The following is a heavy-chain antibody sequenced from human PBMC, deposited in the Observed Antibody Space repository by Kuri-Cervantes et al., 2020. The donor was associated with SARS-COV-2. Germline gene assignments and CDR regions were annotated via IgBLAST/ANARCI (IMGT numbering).Heavy chain of an antibody. D-gene: IGHD1-1*01. J-gene: IGHJ4*02. V-gene: IGHV1-69*05. CDR2: IIPKFGTP. CDR1: EGTLSKYA. Sequence: SVKVSCKASEGTLSKYAISWVRQAPGQGLEWMGGIIPKFGTPYYAQKFQGRLSVTTDESTSTAYMGLSSLRSDDTALYYCATWNYAVYWGQGTLVTVSS. CDR3: ATWNYAVY.